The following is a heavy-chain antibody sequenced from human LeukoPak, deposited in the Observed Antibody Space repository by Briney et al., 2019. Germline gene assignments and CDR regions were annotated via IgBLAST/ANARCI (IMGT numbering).Heavy chain of an antibody. J-gene: IGHJ4*02. V-gene: IGHV3-30*03. CDR1: GLTFSSYG. CDR2: ISYDGSNK. D-gene: IGHD2-2*01. CDR3: ARGCTITSCYLDY. Sequence: PGRSLRLSCAASGLTFSSYGMHWVRQAPGKGLEWVAVISYDGSNKYYADSVKGRFTISRDNSKNTLFLQMSSLRAEDTAVYFCARGCTITSCYLDYWGQGALVTVSS.